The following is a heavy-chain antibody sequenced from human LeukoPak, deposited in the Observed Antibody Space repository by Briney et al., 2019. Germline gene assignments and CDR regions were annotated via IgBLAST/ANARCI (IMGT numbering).Heavy chain of an antibody. CDR2: IYYSGST. Sequence: PSETLSLTCSVSGGSISSSSYYWGWIRQPPGKGLEWIGSIYYSGSTYYNPSLKSRVTISVDTSKNQFSLKLSSVTAADTAVYYCARSLSEWLLNYWGQGTLVTVSS. J-gene: IGHJ4*02. CDR3: ARSLSEWLLNY. D-gene: IGHD3-3*01. V-gene: IGHV4-39*01. CDR1: GGSISSSSYY.